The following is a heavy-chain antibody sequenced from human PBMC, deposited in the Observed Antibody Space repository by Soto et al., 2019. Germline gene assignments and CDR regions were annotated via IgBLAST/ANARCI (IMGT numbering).Heavy chain of an antibody. D-gene: IGHD6-13*01. CDR2: ISSSGNTI. CDR3: AKDASSRRTNWFDP. J-gene: IGHJ5*02. V-gene: IGHV3-11*01. CDR1: GFTFSDNY. Sequence: PGGSLRLSCAASGFTFSDNYMNWIRQAPGKGLQWVSYISSSGNTIYYADSVKGRFTISRDNAKNSLYLQMNSLRAEDTAVYYCAKDASSRRTNWFDPWGQGTLVTVSS.